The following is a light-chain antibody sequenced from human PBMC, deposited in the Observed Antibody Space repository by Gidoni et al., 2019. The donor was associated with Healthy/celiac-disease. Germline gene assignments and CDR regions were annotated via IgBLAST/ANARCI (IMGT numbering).Light chain of an antibody. CDR2: WAS. V-gene: IGKV4-1*01. CDR1: KSVLNSPNNKYY. CDR3: QQYYSPPLT. Sequence: DIVMTKPPAPLAVSLGEGATTNCKSSKSVLNSPNNKYYLSWYQQKPGHPPKLFIYWASTRESGVPDRCSGSGSGTDFPLTSSSLQAEDVAVYCCQQYYSPPLTFGQGTKVEIK. J-gene: IGKJ1*01.